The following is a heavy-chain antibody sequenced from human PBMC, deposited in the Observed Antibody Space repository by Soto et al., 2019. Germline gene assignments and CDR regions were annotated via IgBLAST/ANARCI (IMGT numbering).Heavy chain of an antibody. CDR2: VSFDGSNK. CDR3: ARDQTGITTAGGGRIDH. Sequence: QVQLVESGGGVVQPRRSLRLSCAASGFAFSTHAMHWVRQAPGKGLECVAIVSFDGSNKYYADSVKGRFTISRDNSKNTLYLQMSGLTPEDTAFYYCARDQTGITTAGGGRIDHWGQGTLVTVSS. CDR1: GFAFSTHA. V-gene: IGHV3-30-3*01. J-gene: IGHJ4*02. D-gene: IGHD6-13*01.